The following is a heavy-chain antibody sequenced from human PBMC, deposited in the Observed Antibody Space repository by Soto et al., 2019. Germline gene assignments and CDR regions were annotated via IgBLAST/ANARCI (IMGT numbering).Heavy chain of an antibody. J-gene: IGHJ4*02. D-gene: IGHD6-13*01. CDR2: IHYRGST. V-gene: IGHV4-59*01. Sequence: ETXSLTCTXXGXSXXGXXXSXXRQSPGKGLEWIGYIHYRGSTNYNPSLKSRVTISVDTSKTRLSLRLSSVTAADTAVYYCARGSAAGTKSPFDYWAQETLVTVSS. CDR1: GXSXXGXX. CDR3: ARGSAAGTKSPFDY.